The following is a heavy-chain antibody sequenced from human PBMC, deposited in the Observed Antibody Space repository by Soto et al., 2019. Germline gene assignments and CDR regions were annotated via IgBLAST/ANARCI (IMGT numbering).Heavy chain of an antibody. CDR2: ISYDGNNK. CDR3: AKDQT. V-gene: IGHV3-30*18. Sequence: GGSLRLSCAASGFTFSSYGIHWVGQAPGKGLVWLTVISYDGNNKYYADSVKGRFTISRDNSKNTLYLQMNSLRAEDTAVYYCAKDQTWGQGTLVTVYS. CDR1: GFTFSSYG. J-gene: IGHJ4*02.